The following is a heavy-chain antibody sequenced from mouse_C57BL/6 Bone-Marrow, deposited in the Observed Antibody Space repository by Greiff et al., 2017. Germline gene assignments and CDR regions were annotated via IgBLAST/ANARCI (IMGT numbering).Heavy chain of an antibody. D-gene: IGHD2-4*01. V-gene: IGHV5-17*01. CDR2: IRSGSSTI. CDR1: GFTFSDYG. J-gene: IGHJ3*01. CDR3: AKNDYDMMACFAY. Sequence: EVKLVESGGGLVKPGGSLKLSCAASGFTFSDYGMHWVRQAPEKGLEWVAYIRSGSSTIYYADTVKGRFTISRDNATNTPFLQMTSLRSEDTAMYYCAKNDYDMMACFAYWGQGTLVTVSA.